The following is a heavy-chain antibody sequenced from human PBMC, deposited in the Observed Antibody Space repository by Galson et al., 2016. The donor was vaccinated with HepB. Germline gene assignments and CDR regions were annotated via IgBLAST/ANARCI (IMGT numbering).Heavy chain of an antibody. CDR3: SRRTLHAGHWAFDY. CDR1: GFSLSTSGVG. D-gene: IGHD7-27*01. V-gene: IGHV2-5*01. Sequence: PALVKPTQTLTLTCTLSGFSLSTSGVGVGWIRQPPGEALEWLAIIYWNDDKRYSPSLKSSFSITKGTSKNQVVLTMTNMDPVDTATYYCSRRTLHAGHWAFDYWGQGTLVTVSS. CDR2: IYWNDDK. J-gene: IGHJ4*02.